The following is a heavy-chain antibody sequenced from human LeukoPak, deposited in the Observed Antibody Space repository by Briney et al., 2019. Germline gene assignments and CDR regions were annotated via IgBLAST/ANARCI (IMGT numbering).Heavy chain of an antibody. V-gene: IGHV3-30*02. Sequence: GGSLRLSCAASGFTFSSYGMHWVRQAPGKGLEGVAFIRYDGSNKYYADSVKGRFTISRDNSKNTLYLQMNSLRAEDTAVYYCAKDIVVVIADDAFDIWGQGTMVTVSS. CDR1: GFTFSSYG. J-gene: IGHJ3*02. CDR2: IRYDGSNK. D-gene: IGHD2-21*01. CDR3: AKDIVVVIADDAFDI.